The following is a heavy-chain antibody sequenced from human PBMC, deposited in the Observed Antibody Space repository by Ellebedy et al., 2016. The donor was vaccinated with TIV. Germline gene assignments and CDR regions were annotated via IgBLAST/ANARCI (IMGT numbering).Heavy chain of an antibody. CDR3: ARSDSSGYEFDY. CDR1: GYRFTSYW. Sequence: KVSCKGSGYRFTSYWIGWVRQMPGKGLEWMGIIYPGDSDTRYSPSFQGQVTISADKSISTAYLPWSSLKASAPAMYYCARSDSSGYEFDYWGQGTLVTVSS. V-gene: IGHV5-51*01. J-gene: IGHJ4*02. CDR2: IYPGDSDT. D-gene: IGHD3-22*01.